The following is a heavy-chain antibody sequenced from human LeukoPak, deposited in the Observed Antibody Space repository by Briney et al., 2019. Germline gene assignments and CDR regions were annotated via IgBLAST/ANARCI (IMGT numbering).Heavy chain of an antibody. CDR1: GGSFSGYY. Sequence: SETLSLTCAVYGGSFSGYYWSWIRQPPGKGLEWIGSIYYSGSTYYNPSLKSRVTISVDTSKNQFSLKLSSVTAADTAVYYCARVIEGWLQSDYWGQGTLVTVSS. V-gene: IGHV4-34*01. CDR2: IYYSGST. D-gene: IGHD5-24*01. CDR3: ARVIEGWLQSDY. J-gene: IGHJ4*02.